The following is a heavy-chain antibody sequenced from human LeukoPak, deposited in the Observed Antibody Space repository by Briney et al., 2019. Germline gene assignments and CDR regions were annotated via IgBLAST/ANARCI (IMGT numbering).Heavy chain of an antibody. J-gene: IGHJ3*02. Sequence: SVKLSCKASGGTFTSYAINWVRQSPGQGREWMGGIIPIFGTANYAKKFQGRVTITAEKSTSAAYMELSRLRFEDTAVYYCASGEGYYDSSGYDFGAFDIWGQGTMVTVSS. V-gene: IGHV1-69*06. CDR2: IIPIFGTA. CDR3: ASGEGYYDSSGYDFGAFDI. CDR1: GGTFTSYA. D-gene: IGHD3-22*01.